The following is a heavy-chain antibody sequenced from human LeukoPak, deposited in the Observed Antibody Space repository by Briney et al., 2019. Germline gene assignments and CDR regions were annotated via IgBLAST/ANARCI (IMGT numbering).Heavy chain of an antibody. CDR3: AELGITMIGGV. J-gene: IGHJ6*04. D-gene: IGHD3-10*02. CDR2: ISSSGSTI. Sequence: GGSLRLSCAASDFTFSMYGMHWVRQAPGKGLEWVSYISSSGSTIYYADSVKGRFTISRDNAKNSLYLQMNSLRAEDAAVYYCAELGITMIGGVWGKGTTVTISS. V-gene: IGHV3-48*03. CDR1: DFTFSMYG.